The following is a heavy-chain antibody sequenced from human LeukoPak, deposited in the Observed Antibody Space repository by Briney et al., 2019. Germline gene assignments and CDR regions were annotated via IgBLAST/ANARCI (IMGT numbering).Heavy chain of an antibody. CDR1: GASISSGTYS. J-gene: IGHJ6*02. Sequence: PSQTLSLTCTVSGASISSGTYSWSWIRQPPGEGLEWIGYIYHTGSTYYNPSLKGRVTISVDTSKNQFSLKLSSVTAADTAVYYCASVRGYCSSTSCYKYDYYYYGMDVWGQGTTVTVSS. D-gene: IGHD2-2*02. CDR2: IYHTGST. CDR3: ASVRGYCSSTSCYKYDYYYYGMDV. V-gene: IGHV4-30-2*01.